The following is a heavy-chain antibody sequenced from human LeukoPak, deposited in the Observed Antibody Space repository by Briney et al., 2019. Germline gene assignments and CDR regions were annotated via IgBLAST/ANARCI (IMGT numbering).Heavy chain of an antibody. D-gene: IGHD5-18*01. V-gene: IGHV3-11*01. CDR1: GFTFSDYY. CDR2: ISSSGSTI. CDR3: ARESREYSYGYARCFDY. Sequence: GGSLRLSCAASGFTFSDYYMSWIRQAPGKGLEWVSYISSSGSTIYYADSVKGRFTISRDNAKNSLYLQMNSLRAEDTAVYYCARESREYSYGYARCFDYWGQGTLVTVSS. J-gene: IGHJ4*02.